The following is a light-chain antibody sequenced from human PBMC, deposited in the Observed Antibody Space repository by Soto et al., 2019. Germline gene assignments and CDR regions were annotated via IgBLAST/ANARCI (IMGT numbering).Light chain of an antibody. CDR1: SRDVGGYNY. CDR2: EVN. CDR3: SSYAGSNNLV. J-gene: IGLJ2*01. V-gene: IGLV2-8*01. Sequence: QSALTQPPSASGSPGQPVTISGTGTSRDVGGYNYVSWYQRHPGKAPKLMIYEVNNRPSGVPDRFSGSKSGNTASLTVSGLQAEDEADYYCSSYAGSNNLVFGGGTQVTVL.